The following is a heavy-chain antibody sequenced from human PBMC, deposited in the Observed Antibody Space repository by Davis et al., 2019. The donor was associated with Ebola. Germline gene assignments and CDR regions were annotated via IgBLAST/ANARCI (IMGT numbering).Heavy chain of an antibody. CDR3: AKGGDYKRYFDY. CDR2: ISGSGGST. CDR1: GFTFSSYA. Sequence: GESLKISCAASGFTFSSYAMSWVRQAPGKGLEWVSAISGSGGSTYYADSVKGRFTISRDNSKNTLYLQMNSLRAEDTAVYYCAKGGDYKRYFDYWGQGTLVTVSS. D-gene: IGHD4-17*01. J-gene: IGHJ4*02. V-gene: IGHV3-23*01.